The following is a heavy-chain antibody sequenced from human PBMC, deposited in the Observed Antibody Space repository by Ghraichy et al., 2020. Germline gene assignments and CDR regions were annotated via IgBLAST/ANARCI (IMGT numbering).Heavy chain of an antibody. V-gene: IGHV3-21*01. CDR2: ISSSSSYI. CDR3: ARVADYYDSSGYPDY. D-gene: IGHD3-22*01. CDR1: GFTFSSYS. J-gene: IGHJ4*02. Sequence: GGSLRLSCAASGFTFSSYSMNWVRQAPGKGLEWVSSISSSSSYIYYADSVKGRFTISRDNAKNSLYLQMNSLRAEDTAVYYCARVADYYDSSGYPDYWGQGTLVTVSS.